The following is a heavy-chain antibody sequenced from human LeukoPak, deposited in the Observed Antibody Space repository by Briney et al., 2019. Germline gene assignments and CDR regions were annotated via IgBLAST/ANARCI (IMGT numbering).Heavy chain of an antibody. Sequence: SETLSLTCTVSGGSISSYYWSWIRQPPGKGLEWIGYIYYSGSTNYNPSLKSRVTISVDTSKNQFSLKLSSVTAADTAVYYCARIKPAVAGTGTFDYWGQGTLVTVSS. CDR3: ARIKPAVAGTGTFDY. V-gene: IGHV4-59*08. D-gene: IGHD6-19*01. J-gene: IGHJ4*02. CDR1: GGSISSYY. CDR2: IYYSGST.